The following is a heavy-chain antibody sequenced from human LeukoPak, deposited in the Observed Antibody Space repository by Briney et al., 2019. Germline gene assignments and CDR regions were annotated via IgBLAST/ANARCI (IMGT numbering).Heavy chain of an antibody. D-gene: IGHD3-3*01. J-gene: IGHJ5*02. CDR1: GGTFTSYD. CDR2: MNPNSGNT. Sequence: GASVKVSCKASGGTFTSYDINWVRQATGQGLEWMGWMNPNSGNTGYAQKFQARVTITRNTSISTAYMELSSLRSEDTAVYYCARVGFWSGNGQLDPWGQGTLVTVSS. CDR3: ARVGFWSGNGQLDP. V-gene: IGHV1-8*03.